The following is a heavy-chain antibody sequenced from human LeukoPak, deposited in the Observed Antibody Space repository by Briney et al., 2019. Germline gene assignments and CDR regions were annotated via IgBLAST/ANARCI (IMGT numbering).Heavy chain of an antibody. CDR2: IYYSGST. CDR1: GGSISSSSYY. Sequence: PSETLSLTCTVSGGSISSSSYYWGWIRQPPGKGLEWIGSIYYSGSTWYNPSLKSRVTISVDTSKNQFSLKLSSVTAADTAVYYCARDSGYCSGGSCFKDAFDIWGQGTMVTVSS. CDR3: ARDSGYCSGGSCFKDAFDI. V-gene: IGHV4-39*07. D-gene: IGHD2-15*01. J-gene: IGHJ3*02.